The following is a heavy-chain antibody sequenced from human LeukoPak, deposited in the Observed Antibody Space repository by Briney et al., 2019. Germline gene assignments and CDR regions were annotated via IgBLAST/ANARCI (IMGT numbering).Heavy chain of an antibody. V-gene: IGHV3-23*01. CDR3: AKGIRQLGNYYYYMDV. CDR1: GFTFSSYG. J-gene: IGHJ6*03. D-gene: IGHD7-27*01. CDR2: ISGTGANT. Sequence: PGGSLRLSCAASGFTFSSYGMHWVRQAPGKGLEWVSAISGTGANTFYADSVKGRFTMSRDNPKNMLYLQMNSLRAEDTALYYCAKGIRQLGNYYYYMDVWGKGTTVTVSS.